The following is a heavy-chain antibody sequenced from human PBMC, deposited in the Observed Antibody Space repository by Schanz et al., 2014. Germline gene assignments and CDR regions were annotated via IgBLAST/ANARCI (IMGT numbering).Heavy chain of an antibody. Sequence: QVQLVQSGAEVKKPGASVRVSCKVSGYAFTTYAINWVRQAPGQGLEWMGWISAYNGNTNYAQKLQGRVTMTTDTSTSTAYMELRSLRSDDTAVYYCARGGYSSGWYDRDIAHFDYWGQGTLVTVSS. V-gene: IGHV1-18*01. CDR1: GYAFTTYA. CDR3: ARGGYSSGWYDRDIAHFDY. D-gene: IGHD6-19*01. J-gene: IGHJ4*02. CDR2: ISAYNGNT.